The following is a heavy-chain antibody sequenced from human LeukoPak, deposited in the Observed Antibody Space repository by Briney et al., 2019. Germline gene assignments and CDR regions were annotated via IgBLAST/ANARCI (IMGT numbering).Heavy chain of an antibody. D-gene: IGHD4-11*01. V-gene: IGHV1-24*01. J-gene: IGHJ5*02. Sequence: ASVKVSCKVSGYSITESSTHWVRQAPGKGLEWMGGFDPGSGEIIYEQKFQGRVTMTRNTSISTAYMELSSLRSEDTAVYYCARGAATVTTSNWFDPWGQGTLVTVSS. CDR3: ARGAATVTTSNWFDP. CDR2: FDPGSGEI. CDR1: GYSITESS.